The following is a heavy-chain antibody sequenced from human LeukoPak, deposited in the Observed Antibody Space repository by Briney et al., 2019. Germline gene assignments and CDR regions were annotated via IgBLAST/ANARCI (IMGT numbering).Heavy chain of an antibody. CDR2: INHSGST. J-gene: IGHJ4*02. D-gene: IGHD6-13*01. CDR1: GGSFSGYY. Sequence: PSETLSLTCAVYGGSFSGYYRSWIRQPPGKGLEWIGEINHSGSTNYNPSLKSRVTISVDTSKNQFSLKLSSVTAADTAVYYCARGPSTIAAAGTDYWGQGTLVTVSS. V-gene: IGHV4-34*01. CDR3: ARGPSTIAAAGTDY.